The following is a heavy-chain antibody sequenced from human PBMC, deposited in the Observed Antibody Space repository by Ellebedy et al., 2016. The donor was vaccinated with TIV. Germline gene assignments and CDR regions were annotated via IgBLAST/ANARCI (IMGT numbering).Heavy chain of an antibody. CDR3: AREGVYGDYEALDY. V-gene: IGHV3-48*04. J-gene: IGHJ4*02. Sequence: GESLKISXAASGFTFSSYSMNWDRQAPGKGLEWVSYISSSSSTIYYADSVKGRFTISRDNAKNSLYLQMNSLRAEDTAVYYCAREGVYGDYEALDYWGQGTLVTVSS. D-gene: IGHD4-17*01. CDR1: GFTFSSYS. CDR2: ISSSSSTI.